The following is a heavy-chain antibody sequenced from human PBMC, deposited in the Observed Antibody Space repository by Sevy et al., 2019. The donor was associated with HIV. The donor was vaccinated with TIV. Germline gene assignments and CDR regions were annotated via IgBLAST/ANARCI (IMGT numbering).Heavy chain of an antibody. Sequence: SETLSLTCTVSRGSISSSYYWGWIRQPPGKGLEWIGSSYFSGSTYYYPSLKSRATMSVDTSKSQFSLKLNSLTAADTAMYYCAKHHLPYCGTDCLNDDAFDLWGQGTMVTVSS. V-gene: IGHV4-39*01. CDR2: SYFSGST. J-gene: IGHJ3*01. CDR1: RGSISSSYY. CDR3: AKHHLPYCGTDCLNDDAFDL. D-gene: IGHD2-21*02.